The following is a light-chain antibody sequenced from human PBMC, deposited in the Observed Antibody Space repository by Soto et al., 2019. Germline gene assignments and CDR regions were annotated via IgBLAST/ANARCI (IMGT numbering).Light chain of an antibody. CDR3: SSYAGSNHYV. J-gene: IGLJ1*01. CDR2: EVS. V-gene: IGLV2-8*01. CDR1: SSDVGGYKY. Sequence: QSALTQTPSASGSPGQSVTISCTGTSSDVGGYKYVSWYQQHPGKVPKLMIYEVSKRPSGVPDRFSGSKSGNTASLTVSGLQAEDEADYYCSSYAGSNHYVFGTGTKLTVL.